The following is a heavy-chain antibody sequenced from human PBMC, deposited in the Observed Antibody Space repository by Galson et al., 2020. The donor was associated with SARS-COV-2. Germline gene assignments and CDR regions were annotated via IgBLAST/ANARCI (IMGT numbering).Heavy chain of an antibody. Sequence: GESLKISCKASGDILRSDGISWLRQAPGQGLEWMGWITNYNGDTKYSQKFQGRVTMTTDTSTTTAYMELRDLRSDDTAIYYCARDPSYSNTNPPGSFHIWGQGTMVTVSS. CDR1: GDILRSDG. V-gene: IGHV1-18*04. J-gene: IGHJ3*02. CDR2: ITNYNGDT. D-gene: IGHD1-26*01. CDR3: ARDPSYSNTNPPGSFHI.